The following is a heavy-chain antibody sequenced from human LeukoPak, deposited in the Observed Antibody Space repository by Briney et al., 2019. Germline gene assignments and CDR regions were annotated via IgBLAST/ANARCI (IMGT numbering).Heavy chain of an antibody. D-gene: IGHD3-3*01. CDR1: GYTFTGYY. Sequence: ASLKVSCEACGYTFTGYYLHWVRQAPGQGLEWMEWINSNSGGTNYAQKFQGRVTLTRDTSISTAYMELSSLRSDDTAVYYCARGRFLEWFTLRFDPWGQGTLVTVSS. V-gene: IGHV1-2*02. CDR2: INSNSGGT. CDR3: ARGRFLEWFTLRFDP. J-gene: IGHJ5*02.